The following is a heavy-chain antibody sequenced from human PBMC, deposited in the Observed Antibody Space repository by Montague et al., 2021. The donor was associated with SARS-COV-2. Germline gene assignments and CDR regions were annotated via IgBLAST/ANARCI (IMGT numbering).Heavy chain of an antibody. Sequence: SETLSLTCAVYGGSFSDYHWSWIRQPPGQGLEWIGEINHSGNTXXXPSXXXRVTIPRDTSKSQFSLKLSSVTAADTAVYYCARGLTDISMIVVVLLGASHYFDSWGQGTLVTVSS. V-gene: IGHV4-34*01. CDR3: ARGLTDISMIVVVLLGASHYFDS. J-gene: IGHJ4*02. CDR2: INHSGNT. CDR1: GGSFSDYH. D-gene: IGHD3-22*01.